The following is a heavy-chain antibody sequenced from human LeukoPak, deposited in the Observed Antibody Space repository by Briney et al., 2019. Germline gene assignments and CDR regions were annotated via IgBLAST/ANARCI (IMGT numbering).Heavy chain of an antibody. Sequence: GASVKVSCKASGYTFTGYYMHWVRQAPGQGLEWMGIINPSGGSTSYAQKFQGRVTMTRDTSTSTVYMELSSLGSEDTAVYYCARARNLYSSGRGGGFDYWGQGTLVTVSS. CDR3: ARARNLYSSGRGGGFDY. D-gene: IGHD6-19*01. CDR1: GYTFTGYY. CDR2: INPSGGST. V-gene: IGHV1-46*01. J-gene: IGHJ4*02.